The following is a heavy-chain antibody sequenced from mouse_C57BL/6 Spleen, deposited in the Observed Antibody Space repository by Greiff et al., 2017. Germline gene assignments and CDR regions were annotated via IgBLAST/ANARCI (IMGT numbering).Heavy chain of an antibody. Sequence: QVQLQQPGAELVKPGASVKLSCKASGYTFTSYWMPWVKQRPGQGLEWIGEIDPSDSSTNYNQKFKGKATLTVDTSSSTAYMQLSSLTSEDAAVYFCARRDYSNSAWFAYWGQGTLVTVSA. J-gene: IGHJ3*01. V-gene: IGHV1-50*01. CDR2: IDPSDSST. D-gene: IGHD2-5*01. CDR3: ARRDYSNSAWFAY. CDR1: GYTFTSYW.